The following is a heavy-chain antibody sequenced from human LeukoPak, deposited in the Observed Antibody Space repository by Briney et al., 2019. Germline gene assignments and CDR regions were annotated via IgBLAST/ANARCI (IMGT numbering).Heavy chain of an antibody. CDR3: TTCSGGSCYSEDDYYYYGMDV. CDR2: IKSKSDGGTT. CDR1: GFTFYTYA. Sequence: TGGSLRLSCAASGFTFYTYAMTWVRQAPGKGLEWVGHIKSKSDGGTTDYAAPVKGRFTISRHDSRNTVYLQMNSLKTEDTAVYYCTTCSGGSCYSEDDYYYYGMDVWGQGTTVTVSS. V-gene: IGHV3-15*01. J-gene: IGHJ6*02. D-gene: IGHD2-15*01.